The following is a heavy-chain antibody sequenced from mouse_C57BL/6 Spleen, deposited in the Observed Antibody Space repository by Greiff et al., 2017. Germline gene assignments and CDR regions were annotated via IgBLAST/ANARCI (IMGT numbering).Heavy chain of an antibody. CDR1: GYTFTSYW. V-gene: IGHV1-50*01. CDR2: IDPSDSYT. D-gene: IGHD1-1*01. Sequence: QVQLQQPGAELVKPGASVKLSCKASGYTFTSYWMQWVKQRPGQGLEWIGEIDPSDSYTNYNQKFKGKATLTVDTSSSTAYMQLSSLTSEDSAVYYCLLLLRPMDYWGQGTSVTVSS. CDR3: LLLLRPMDY. J-gene: IGHJ4*01.